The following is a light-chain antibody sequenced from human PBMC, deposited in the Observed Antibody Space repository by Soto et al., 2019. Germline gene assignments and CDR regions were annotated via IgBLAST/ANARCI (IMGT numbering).Light chain of an antibody. CDR1: SSNIGANYD. Sequence: QSVLPQPPSVSGAPGQRVTISCTGSSSNIGANYDVHWYRQLPGTAPKLLIYGNSNRPSGVPDRISGSKSGTSASLAITGLQAEDEADYYCQSYDSSLSGWVVFGGGTKLTVL. CDR3: QSYDSSLSGWVV. V-gene: IGLV1-40*01. CDR2: GNS. J-gene: IGLJ2*01.